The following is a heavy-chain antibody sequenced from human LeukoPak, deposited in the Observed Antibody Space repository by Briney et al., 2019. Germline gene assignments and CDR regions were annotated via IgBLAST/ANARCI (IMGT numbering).Heavy chain of an antibody. CDR2: ISSNGGST. D-gene: IGHD1-26*01. CDR3: ARDPGSGSYHYYFDC. V-gene: IGHV3-64*01. Sequence: PGGSLRLSCAASGFTFSSYAMHWVCQAPGKGLEYVSAISSNGGSTYYANSVKGGFTISRDNSKNTLYLQMGSLGAEDMAVYYCARDPGSGSYHYYFDCWGQGTLVTVSS. CDR1: GFTFSSYA. J-gene: IGHJ4*02.